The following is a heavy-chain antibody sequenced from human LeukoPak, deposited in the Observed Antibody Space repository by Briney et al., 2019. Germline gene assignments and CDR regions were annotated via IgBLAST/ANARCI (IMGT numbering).Heavy chain of an antibody. D-gene: IGHD5-12*01. V-gene: IGHV3-33*01. J-gene: IGHJ4*02. Sequence: GRSLRLSCAASGFTFSSYGMHWVRQAPGKGLEWVAVIWYDRSNKYYADSVKGRFTISRDNSKNTLYLQMNSLRAEDTAVYYCARSLSGYDAFDYWGQGTLVTVSS. CDR1: GFTFSSYG. CDR2: IWYDRSNK. CDR3: ARSLSGYDAFDY.